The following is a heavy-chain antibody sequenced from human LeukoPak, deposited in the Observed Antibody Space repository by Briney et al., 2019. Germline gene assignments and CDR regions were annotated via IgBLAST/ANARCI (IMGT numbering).Heavy chain of an antibody. CDR1: GFTFSSYE. V-gene: IGHV3-48*03. D-gene: IGHD3-10*02. J-gene: IGHJ6*04. CDR2: ISSSGSTI. Sequence: PGGSLRLSCAASGFTFSSYEMNWVRQAPGKGLEWVSYISSSGSTIYYADSAKGRFTISRDNAKNSLYLQMNSLRAEDTAVYCCARRGWSGGMDVWGKGTTVTVSS. CDR3: ARRGWSGGMDV.